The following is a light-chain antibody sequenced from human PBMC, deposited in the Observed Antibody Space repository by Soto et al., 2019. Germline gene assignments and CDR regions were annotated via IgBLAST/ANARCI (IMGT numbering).Light chain of an antibody. Sequence: IVSTQAPATLSVSQGERATLSCRASRGISSNLAWYQQKPGQAPRLLIYDASTRATGIPARFSGSGSGTDFTLTISSLEPEDFAVYYCQHRNNRPFSFGPGTKVDI. CDR2: DAS. CDR3: QHRNNRPFS. J-gene: IGKJ3*01. V-gene: IGKV3-15*01. CDR1: RGISSN.